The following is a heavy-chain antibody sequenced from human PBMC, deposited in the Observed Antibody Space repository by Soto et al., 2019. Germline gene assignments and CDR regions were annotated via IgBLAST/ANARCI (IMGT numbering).Heavy chain of an antibody. J-gene: IGHJ3*02. V-gene: IGHV3-23*01. Sequence: EVQLLESGGGLVQPGGSLRLSCAASGFTFSSYAMSWVRQAPGKGLEWVSTFRGTGDGTYYADSVRGRFTVSRDNSKNTLYLQMHGLRGGDTAVYYCAKGPDPGAFDIWGQGTMVTVSS. D-gene: IGHD3-10*01. CDR2: FRGTGDGT. CDR1: GFTFSSYA. CDR3: AKGPDPGAFDI.